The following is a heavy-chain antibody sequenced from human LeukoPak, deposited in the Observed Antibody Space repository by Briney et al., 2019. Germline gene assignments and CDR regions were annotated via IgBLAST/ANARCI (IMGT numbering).Heavy chain of an antibody. J-gene: IGHJ5*02. D-gene: IGHD4-23*01. V-gene: IGHV1-46*01. CDR1: GYTFTSYH. Sequence: GASVKVSCKASGYTFTSYHMHWVRQAPGQGLEWMGIINPSGGSTSYAQKFQGRVTMTRDMSTSTDYMELSSLRSEDTAVYYCARDNSVEDTAWWFDPWGQGTLVTVSS. CDR3: ARDNSVEDTAWWFDP. CDR2: INPSGGST.